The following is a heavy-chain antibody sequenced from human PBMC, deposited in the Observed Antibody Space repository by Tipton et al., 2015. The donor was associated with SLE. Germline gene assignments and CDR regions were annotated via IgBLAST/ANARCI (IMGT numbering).Heavy chain of an antibody. D-gene: IGHD6-13*01. J-gene: IGHJ4*02. CDR2: ISYDGGNK. Sequence: SLRLSCAASGFTFSSYSMNWVRQAPGKGLEWAAVISYDGGNKYYADSVKGRFTISRDNSKNTLYLQMNSLRADDTAVYYCARDLILQQLDYWGQGTLVTVSS. CDR3: ARDLILQQLDY. CDR1: GFTFSSYS. V-gene: IGHV3-30*03.